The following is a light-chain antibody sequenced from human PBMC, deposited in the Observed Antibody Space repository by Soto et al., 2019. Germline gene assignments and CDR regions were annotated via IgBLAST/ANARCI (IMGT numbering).Light chain of an antibody. CDR3: QQYDNWPIT. CDR2: GAS. V-gene: IGKV3-15*01. Sequence: EIVMTQSPATLSVSPGERATLSCRSSQSVSSNLAWYQQTPGQAPRLLIYGASTRATGIPARFSGSGSGTEFTLTISSLQSEAFADFYCQQYDNWPITFGQGTRLEIK. J-gene: IGKJ5*01. CDR1: QSVSSN.